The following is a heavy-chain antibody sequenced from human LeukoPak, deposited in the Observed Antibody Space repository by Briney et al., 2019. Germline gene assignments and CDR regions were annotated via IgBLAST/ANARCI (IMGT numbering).Heavy chain of an antibody. V-gene: IGHV3-7*01. CDR1: GFTFSSYW. CDR3: ARLKSYYDSSGYIVGIDY. CDR2: IKQDESEK. D-gene: IGHD3-22*01. Sequence: PGGSLRLSCAASGFTFSSYWMSWVRQAPGKGLEWVANIKQDESEKYYVDSVKGRFTISRDNAKNSLYLQMNSLRAEDTAVYYCARLKSYYDSSGYIVGIDYWGQGTLVTVSS. J-gene: IGHJ4*02.